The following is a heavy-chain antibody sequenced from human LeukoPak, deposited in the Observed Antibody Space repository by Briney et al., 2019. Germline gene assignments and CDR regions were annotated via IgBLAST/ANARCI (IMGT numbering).Heavy chain of an antibody. J-gene: IGHJ4*02. D-gene: IGHD2-21*02. V-gene: IGHV3-23*01. CDR3: TKGGHDFNPFYN. Sequence: GSLRLSCAVSGFTFSTSPMGWVRQAPGKGLEWVSSIHAGGKDPFCADSVQGRCTISRDNSKNTLFLQLNSLRVEDTAIYFCTKGGHDFNPFYNWGQGTLVTVSS. CDR1: GFTFSTSP. CDR2: IHAGGKDP.